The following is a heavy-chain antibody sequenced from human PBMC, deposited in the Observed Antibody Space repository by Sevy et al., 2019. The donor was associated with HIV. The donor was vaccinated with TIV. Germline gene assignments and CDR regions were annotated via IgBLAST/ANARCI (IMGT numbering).Heavy chain of an antibody. V-gene: IGHV1-24*01. Sequence: GSVKVSCKVSGKTLSELSMHWVRQAPGKGLEWMGRFDPEDGETIYAQKFQGRVTLTEDTSTDTAYMELRSLKSEDTAVYYCAITREYYSDNSGYFDYWGQGTLVTVSS. CDR1: GKTLSELS. D-gene: IGHD3-22*01. CDR2: FDPEDGET. CDR3: AITREYYSDNSGYFDY. J-gene: IGHJ4*02.